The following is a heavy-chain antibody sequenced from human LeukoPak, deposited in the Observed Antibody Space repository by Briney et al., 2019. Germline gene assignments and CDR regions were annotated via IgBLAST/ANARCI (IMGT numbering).Heavy chain of an antibody. V-gene: IGHV5-51*01. J-gene: IGHJ4*02. CDR1: GYRFTSYW. CDR2: IYPGDSDT. CDR3: ARRYGYCSGGSCYYYFDY. Sequence: GESLKISCKGSGYRFTSYWIGWVRQMPGKGLEWMGIIYPGDSDTRYSPSFQGQVTISADKSISTAYLQWSSLKASDTAMYYCARRYGYCSGGSCYYYFDYWGQGTLVIVSS. D-gene: IGHD2-15*01.